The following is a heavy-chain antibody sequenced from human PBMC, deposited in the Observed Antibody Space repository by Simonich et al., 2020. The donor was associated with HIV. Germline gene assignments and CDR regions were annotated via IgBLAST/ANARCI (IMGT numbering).Heavy chain of an antibody. CDR2: INHSGST. V-gene: IGHV4-34*02. J-gene: IGHJ6*03. CDR3: ARIGPDYYRGYYYVDV. CDR1: GGSFSGHY. D-gene: IGHD3-10*01. Sequence: QVQLQQWGAGLLKPSETLSLTCAVYGGSFSGHYWNWIRQPPGRGLEWIGEINHSGSTNYNRSRRSRVTIAVDTSKKQISLKVRSVTAADTAVYYCARIGPDYYRGYYYVDVWGKGTTVSVSS.